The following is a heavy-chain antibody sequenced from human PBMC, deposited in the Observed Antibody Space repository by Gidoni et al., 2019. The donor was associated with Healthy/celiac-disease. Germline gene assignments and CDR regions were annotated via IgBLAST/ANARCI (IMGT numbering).Heavy chain of an antibody. CDR2: INHSGST. CDR3: ARGLHPPRGKYNWFDP. Sequence: QVQLQQWGAGLLKPSETLSLTCAVYGGSFSGYYWSWIRQPPGKGLEWIGEINHSGSTNYNPSRKSRVTISVDTSKNQFSLKLSSVTAADTAVYYCARGLHPPRGKYNWFDPWGQGTLVTVSS. V-gene: IGHV4-34*01. CDR1: GGSFSGYY. D-gene: IGHD3-10*01. J-gene: IGHJ5*02.